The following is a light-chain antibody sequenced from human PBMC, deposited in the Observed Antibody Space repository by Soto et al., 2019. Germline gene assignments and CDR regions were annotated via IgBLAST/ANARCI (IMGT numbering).Light chain of an antibody. CDR1: SSDVGGYNY. CDR3: SSYTGSSTYV. Sequence: QSALTQPASVSGSPGQSITISCTGTSSDVGGYNYVSWYQQHPGKAPKLMIYDVSNRPSGVSNRFSGSKSGNTASLTISGVQAEDESDDYCSSYTGSSTYVFGTGTKVTVL. V-gene: IGLV2-14*03. CDR2: DVS. J-gene: IGLJ1*01.